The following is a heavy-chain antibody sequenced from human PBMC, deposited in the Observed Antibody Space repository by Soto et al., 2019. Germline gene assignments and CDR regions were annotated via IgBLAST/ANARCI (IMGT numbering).Heavy chain of an antibody. D-gene: IGHD4-17*01. J-gene: IGHJ3*02. CDR2: IFSNDEK. V-gene: IGHV2-26*01. Sequence: QVTLKESGPVLVKPTETLMLTCTVSGFSLSNARMDVSWIRQPPGKALEWLAHIFSNDEKSYSTSLKSRLTISKDTSKSQVVLTMTNMDPVDTATYYCARISDYGDPHDAFDIWGQGTMVTVSS. CDR3: ARISDYGDPHDAFDI. CDR1: GFSLSNARMD.